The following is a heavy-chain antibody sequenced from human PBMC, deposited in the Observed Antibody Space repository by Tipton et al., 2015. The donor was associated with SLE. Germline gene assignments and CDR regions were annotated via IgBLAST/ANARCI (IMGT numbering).Heavy chain of an antibody. Sequence: TLSLTCAVYGGSFSGYYWSWIRQPPGKGLEWIGEINHSGSTNYNPSLKSRVTISVDTSKNQFSLKLSSVTAADTAVYYCARDWCSSTSCYGWFDPWGQGTLVTVS. J-gene: IGHJ5*02. CDR3: ARDWCSSTSCYGWFDP. CDR1: GGSFSGYY. V-gene: IGHV4-34*01. CDR2: INHSGST. D-gene: IGHD2-2*01.